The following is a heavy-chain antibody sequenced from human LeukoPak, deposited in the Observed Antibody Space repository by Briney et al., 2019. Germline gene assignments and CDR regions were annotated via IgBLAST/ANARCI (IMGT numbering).Heavy chain of an antibody. CDR2: IYYSSST. J-gene: IGHJ3*02. CDR1: GGSISSSSYY. D-gene: IGHD3-22*01. Sequence: SETLSLTCTVSGGSISSSSYYWGWIREPPGKGLEWIGSIYYSSSTYHNPSLTSRVTISVATSKNQFSLKLSSVTAADTAVYYCARDRRRPYYYDSSGYSLPGAFDIWGQGTMVAVST. CDR3: ARDRRRPYYYDSSGYSLPGAFDI. V-gene: IGHV4-39*07.